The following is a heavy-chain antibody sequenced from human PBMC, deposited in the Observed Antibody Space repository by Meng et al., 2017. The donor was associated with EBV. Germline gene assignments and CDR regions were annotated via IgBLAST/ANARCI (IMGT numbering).Heavy chain of an antibody. CDR3: STDQRGGRRDLDY. CDR2: IKRQGEDDAT. V-gene: IGHV3-15*07. Sequence: EVRLGESGGGLVQAGGSQRLSCAASGFIFKNAWMNWVRQAPGKGLEWVSRIKRQGEDDATDYAAPVRGIFTILSDDSKNTVYLQMNSLRIEDTAVYYCSTDQRGGRRDLDYWGQGTLVTVSS. J-gene: IGHJ4*02. CDR1: GFIFKNAW. D-gene: IGHD5-12*01.